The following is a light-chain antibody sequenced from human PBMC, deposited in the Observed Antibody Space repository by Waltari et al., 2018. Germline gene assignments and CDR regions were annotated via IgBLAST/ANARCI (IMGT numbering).Light chain of an antibody. J-gene: IGKJ1*01. CDR2: DAS. Sequence: ETVLTQSPGTLALSPGERATLSCRASQSIGSSLAWYQHIPGQAPILLFYDASNRATGIPARFSGSGSTTDFTLTISSLEPEDFAVYYCQQRINWPRTFGQGTKVEIK. CDR1: QSIGSS. CDR3: QQRINWPRT. V-gene: IGKV3-11*01.